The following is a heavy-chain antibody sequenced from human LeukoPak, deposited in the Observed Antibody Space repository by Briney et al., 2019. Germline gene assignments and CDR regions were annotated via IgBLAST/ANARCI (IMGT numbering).Heavy chain of an antibody. CDR1: GFTFSNAW. Sequence: GGSLRLSCAASGFTFSNAWMSWVRQAPGKGLEWVGRIKSKTDGGTTDYAAPVKGRFTISRDDSKNTLYLQMNSLKTEDTAVYYCTTTYYYGSGSYSSHYYYYYMDVWGKGTTVTISS. CDR3: TTTYYYGSGSYSSHYYYYYMDV. CDR2: IKSKTDGGTT. D-gene: IGHD3-10*01. V-gene: IGHV3-15*01. J-gene: IGHJ6*03.